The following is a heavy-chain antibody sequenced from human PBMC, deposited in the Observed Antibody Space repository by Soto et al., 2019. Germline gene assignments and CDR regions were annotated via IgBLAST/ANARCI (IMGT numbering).Heavy chain of an antibody. J-gene: IGHJ6*02. Sequence: GGSLRLSCAASGFTFSSYAMSWVRQAPGKGLEWVSAISGSGGSTYYADSVKGRFTISRDNSKNTLYLQMNSLRAEDTAVYYCAKDFLEQLVPRDYYYGMDVWGQGTTVTVSS. V-gene: IGHV3-23*01. CDR3: AKDFLEQLVPRDYYYGMDV. CDR2: ISGSGGST. CDR1: GFTFSSYA. D-gene: IGHD6-13*01.